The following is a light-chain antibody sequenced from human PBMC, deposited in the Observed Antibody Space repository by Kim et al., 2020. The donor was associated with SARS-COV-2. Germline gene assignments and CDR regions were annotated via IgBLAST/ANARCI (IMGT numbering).Light chain of an antibody. CDR3: QQYNNWPPIT. J-gene: IGKJ5*01. CDR2: GAS. Sequence: SPVERATLSCRVSQSVSSNLAWYQQKPGQAPRLLIYGASTRATGIPARFSGSGSGTEFTLTISSLQSEDFAVYYCQQYNNWPPITFGQGTRLEIK. CDR1: QSVSSN. V-gene: IGKV3D-15*01.